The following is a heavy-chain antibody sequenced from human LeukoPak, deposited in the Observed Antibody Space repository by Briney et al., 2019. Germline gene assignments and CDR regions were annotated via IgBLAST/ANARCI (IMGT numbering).Heavy chain of an antibody. V-gene: IGHV3-23*01. CDR2: ISGSGGST. D-gene: IGHD3-16*01. CDR3: ARDGAPPTSWYFDL. J-gene: IGHJ2*01. Sequence: GGSLRLSCAASGFTFSSYAMSWVRQAPGKGLEWVSAISGSGGSTYYADSVKGRFTISRDTSKNTLYLQMNSLRAEDTAVYYCARDGAPPTSWYFDLWGRGTLVTVSS. CDR1: GFTFSSYA.